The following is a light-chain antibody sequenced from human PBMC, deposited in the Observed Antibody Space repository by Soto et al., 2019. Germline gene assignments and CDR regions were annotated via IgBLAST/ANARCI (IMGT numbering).Light chain of an antibody. CDR2: AAS. J-gene: IGKJ1*01. V-gene: IGKV1-39*01. Sequence: IQMTQSPSSLSASVGDRVTISCRASQDIRNTLAWYQQKPGEGPKLLIYAASSLQSGVPSRFSGSGSGTDFTLTISSLQPEDFATYYCQQSYNTRRTFGQGTKVDIK. CDR1: QDIRNT. CDR3: QQSYNTRRT.